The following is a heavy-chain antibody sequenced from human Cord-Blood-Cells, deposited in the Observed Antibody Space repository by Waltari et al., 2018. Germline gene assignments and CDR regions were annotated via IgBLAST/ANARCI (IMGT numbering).Heavy chain of an antibody. CDR2: INPNSGGT. CDR3: ARSITIFGVVIIPPDAFDI. J-gene: IGHJ3*02. Sequence: QVQLVQSGAEVKKPGASVKVSCKASGYTFTGYYMHWVRQAPGQGLEWMGWINPNSGGTNSAQKFQGRVTMTRDTSISTAYMELSRLRSDDTAVYYWARSITIFGVVIIPPDAFDIWGQGTMVTVSS. CDR1: GYTFTGYY. D-gene: IGHD3-3*01. V-gene: IGHV1-2*02.